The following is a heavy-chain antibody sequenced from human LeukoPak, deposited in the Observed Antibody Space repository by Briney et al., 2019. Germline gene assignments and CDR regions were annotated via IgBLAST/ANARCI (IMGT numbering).Heavy chain of an antibody. Sequence: GASVKVSCKASGYTFTSYDINWVRQATGQGLEWMGWMNPNSGNTGYAQKFQGRVTMTRNTSISTAYMELSSLRSEDAAVYYCARWHNRDYYYGMDVWGQGTTVTVSS. CDR2: MNPNSGNT. D-gene: IGHD1/OR15-1a*01. CDR1: GYTFTSYD. CDR3: ARWHNRDYYYGMDV. J-gene: IGHJ6*02. V-gene: IGHV1-8*01.